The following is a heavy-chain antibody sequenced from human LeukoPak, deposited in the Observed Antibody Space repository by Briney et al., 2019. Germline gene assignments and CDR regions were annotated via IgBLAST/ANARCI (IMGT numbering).Heavy chain of an antibody. V-gene: IGHV3-21*01. Sequence: GGSLRLSCAASGFTFSTYTMNWVRQAPGKGLEWVASIGSGGRHIHYADSVKGRFTISRDNAKDSLYLQMNSLRAEDTAVYYCARSGYTYGFDYWGQGALVTVSS. CDR2: IGSGGRHI. D-gene: IGHD5-18*01. CDR1: GFTFSTYT. J-gene: IGHJ4*02. CDR3: ARSGYTYGFDY.